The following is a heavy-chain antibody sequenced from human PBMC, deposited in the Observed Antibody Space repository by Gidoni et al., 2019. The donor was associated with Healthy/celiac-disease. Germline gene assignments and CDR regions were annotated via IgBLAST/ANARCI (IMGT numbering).Heavy chain of an antibody. V-gene: IGHV1-8*01. J-gene: IGHJ4*02. D-gene: IGHD3-16*02. CDR2: MNPNSGNT. Sequence: QVQLVQSGAEVKKPGASVKVSCKASGYTFTSYDINWVRQATGQGLEWMGWMNPNSGNTGYAQKFQGRVTMTRNTSISTAYMELSSLRSEDTAVYYCARVSRSDYVWGSYRYYYFDYWGQGTLVTVSS. CDR1: GYTFTSYD. CDR3: ARVSRSDYVWGSYRYYYFDY.